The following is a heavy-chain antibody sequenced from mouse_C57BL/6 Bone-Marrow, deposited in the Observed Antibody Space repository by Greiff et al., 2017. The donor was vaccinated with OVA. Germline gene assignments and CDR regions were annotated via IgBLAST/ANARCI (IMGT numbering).Heavy chain of an antibody. CDR1: GFTFSDYG. CDR2: ISNLAYSI. CDR3: ARQDYYGSSYDYYAMDY. D-gene: IGHD1-1*01. J-gene: IGHJ4*01. Sequence: EVQLVESGGGLVQPGGSLKLSCAASGFTFSDYGMAWVRQAPRKGPEWVAFISNLAYSIYYADTVTGRFTISGENAKNALYLEMSSLRSEDTAMYYCARQDYYGSSYDYYAMDYWGQGTSVTVSS. V-gene: IGHV5-15*01.